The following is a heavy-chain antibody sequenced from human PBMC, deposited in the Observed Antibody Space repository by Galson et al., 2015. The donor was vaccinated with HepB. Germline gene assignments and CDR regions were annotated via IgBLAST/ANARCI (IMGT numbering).Heavy chain of an antibody. Sequence: SVKVSCKVSGYSFTNYAMHWVRQAPGQRLEWMGWINTGNGNTKFSQRFQDRVTLTRDTSASTVYMELSSLRSEDTSVYYCAREGGTGGYSYGIYYFDYWGQGTLVTVSS. CDR2: INTGNGNT. D-gene: IGHD5-18*01. V-gene: IGHV1-3*04. J-gene: IGHJ4*02. CDR1: GYSFTNYA. CDR3: AREGGTGGYSYGIYYFDY.